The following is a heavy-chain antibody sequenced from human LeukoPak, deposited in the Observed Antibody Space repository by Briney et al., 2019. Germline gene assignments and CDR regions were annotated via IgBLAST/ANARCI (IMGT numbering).Heavy chain of an antibody. Sequence: PGGSLRLSCAASGFTFSSYAMSWVRQAPGKGLEWVGRIKSKTDGGTTDYAAPVKGRFTISRDDSKNTLYLQMNSLKTEDTAVYYCTTWLQLVDFDYWGQGTLVTVSS. D-gene: IGHD5-18*01. CDR3: TTWLQLVDFDY. V-gene: IGHV3-15*01. CDR2: IKSKTDGGTT. CDR1: GFTFSSYA. J-gene: IGHJ4*02.